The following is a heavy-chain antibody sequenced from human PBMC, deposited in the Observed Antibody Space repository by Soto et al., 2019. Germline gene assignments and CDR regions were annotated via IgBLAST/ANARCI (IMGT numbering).Heavy chain of an antibody. CDR3: ARGYSSSSLNWFDP. D-gene: IGHD6-13*01. CDR1: GGSFSGYY. J-gene: IGHJ5*02. Sequence: QVQLQQWGAGLLKPSETLSLTCAVYGGSFSGYYWSWIRQPPGKGLEWIGEINHSGSTNYNPSLKRRGTISVDTSKNQFSLKLSSVTAADTAVYYCARGYSSSSLNWFDPWGQGTLVTVSS. CDR2: INHSGST. V-gene: IGHV4-34*01.